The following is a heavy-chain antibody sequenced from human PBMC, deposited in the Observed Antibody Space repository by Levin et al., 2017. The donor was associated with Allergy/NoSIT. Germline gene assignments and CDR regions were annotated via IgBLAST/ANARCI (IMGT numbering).Heavy chain of an antibody. CDR1: GFSFSSYW. V-gene: IGHV3-74*01. CDR3: ASLMSDWYGMDV. J-gene: IGHJ6*02. CDR2: INSDGTVI. Sequence: QPGGSLRLSFAASGFSFSSYWMLWVRQVPGKGLAWVSRINSDGTVINYADSVKGRLTVSRDNAKNTLFLQMDSLRAEDTAVYFCASLMSDWYGMDVWGQGTTVTVSS. D-gene: IGHD3-16*01.